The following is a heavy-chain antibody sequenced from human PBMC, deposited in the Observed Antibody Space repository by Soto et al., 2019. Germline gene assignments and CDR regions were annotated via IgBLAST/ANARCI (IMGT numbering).Heavy chain of an antibody. V-gene: IGHV3-9*01. CDR1: GFTFDDYA. CDR3: AKDIDGIVATFLDY. J-gene: IGHJ4*02. D-gene: IGHD5-12*01. Sequence: EVQLVASGGGLVQPGRSLRLSCAASGFTFDDYAMHWVRQAPGTGLEWVSGISWNSGSIGYAYSVKGRFTISRDNAKNSLYLQMDSLRAEDTALYYCAKDIDGIVATFLDYWGQGTLVTVSS. CDR2: ISWNSGSI.